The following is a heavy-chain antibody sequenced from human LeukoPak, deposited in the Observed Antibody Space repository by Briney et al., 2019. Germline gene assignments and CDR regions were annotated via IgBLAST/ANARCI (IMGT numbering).Heavy chain of an antibody. Sequence: GGSLRLSCAASGFAFDDYVMHWVRQAPGKGLEWVSLISGDGLSAYYADSVKGRFTISRDNSRTSLYLQMNSLRTEDTAFYYCAKDMGDLAVVVAALDYWGQGALVTVSS. J-gene: IGHJ4*02. V-gene: IGHV3-43*02. CDR2: ISGDGLSA. CDR1: GFAFDDYV. D-gene: IGHD2-15*01. CDR3: AKDMGDLAVVVAALDY.